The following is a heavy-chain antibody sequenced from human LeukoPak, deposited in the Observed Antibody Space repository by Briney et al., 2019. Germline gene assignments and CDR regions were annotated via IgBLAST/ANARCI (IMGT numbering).Heavy chain of an antibody. V-gene: IGHV4-59*01. J-gene: IGHJ6*03. CDR2: ICYSGST. D-gene: IGHD3-3*01. CDR3: ARDAFWSGLNYYMDV. Sequence: PSETLSLTCTVSGGSISSYYWSWIRQPPGKGLEWIGYICYSGSTNYNPSLKSRVTISVDTSKNQFSLKLSSVTAADTAVYYCARDAFWSGLNYYMDVWGKGTTVTVSS. CDR1: GGSISSYY.